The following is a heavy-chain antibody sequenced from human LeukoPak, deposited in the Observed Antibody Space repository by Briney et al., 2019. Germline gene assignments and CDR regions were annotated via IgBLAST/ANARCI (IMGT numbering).Heavy chain of an antibody. D-gene: IGHD6-19*01. V-gene: IGHV1-3*01. CDR1: GYTFTSYT. CDR3: ARGWSGGWYNWFDP. CDR2: INAGNGDT. Sequence: GASVKVSCKASGYTFTSYTMHWVRQAPGQRLEWMGWINAGNGDTKYSQKFQGRVTITRDTSASTAYMELSSLRSEDTAVYYCARGWSGGWYNWFDPWGQGTLVTVSS. J-gene: IGHJ5*02.